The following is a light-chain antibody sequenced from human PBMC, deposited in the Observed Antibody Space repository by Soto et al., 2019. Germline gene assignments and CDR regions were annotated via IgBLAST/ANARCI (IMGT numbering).Light chain of an antibody. V-gene: IGKV1-17*01. CDR1: QGIGNG. J-gene: IGKJ5*01. CDR2: AAS. Sequence: DLQMTPSPSSLAASVGDRVTITCRASQGIGNGLSWFQQKPGKAPKRLIYAASTLQSGVPSRFSGSGSGTEFTLTISSLQPEDFATYYCLRHNDYPITFGQGTRLEIK. CDR3: LRHNDYPIT.